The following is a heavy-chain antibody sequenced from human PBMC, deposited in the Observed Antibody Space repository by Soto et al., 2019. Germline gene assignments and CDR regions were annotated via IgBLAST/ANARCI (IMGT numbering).Heavy chain of an antibody. CDR2: ISYDGSNK. V-gene: IGHV3-30*03. Sequence: LRLSCAASGFTFSNYCMHWVRQAPGKGLEWVAVISYDGSNKYYADSVKGRFTISRDNSKNTLYLQMNSLRAEDTAVYYCARGRKPGAAADYGFDYWGQGTLVTVSS. J-gene: IGHJ4*02. D-gene: IGHD6-13*01. CDR3: ARGRKPGAAADYGFDY. CDR1: GFTFSNYC.